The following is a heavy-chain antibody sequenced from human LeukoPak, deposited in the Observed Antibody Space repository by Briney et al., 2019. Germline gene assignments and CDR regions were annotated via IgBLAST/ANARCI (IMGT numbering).Heavy chain of an antibody. CDR2: IYHSGST. Sequence: SETLSLTCAVSGGSISSRNWWSWVRQPPGKGLECIGEIYHSGSTNYNPSLKSRVTISVDTSKNQFSLMLSSVTAADTALYYCAKDRAGYCSGGSCYTTFDPWGQGTLVTVSS. CDR1: GGSISSRNW. CDR3: AKDRAGYCSGGSCYTTFDP. V-gene: IGHV4-4*02. J-gene: IGHJ5*02. D-gene: IGHD2-15*01.